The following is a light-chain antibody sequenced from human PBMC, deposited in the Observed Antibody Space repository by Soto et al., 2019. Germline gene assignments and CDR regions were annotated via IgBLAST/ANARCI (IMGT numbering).Light chain of an antibody. CDR2: DVH. CDR3: SSYTNSGSVI. J-gene: IGLJ2*01. Sequence: QSALTQPASVSGSPGQSITISCTGTSSDLGAYDYVSWYQQHPGKAPKLMICDVHNRPSGVSNRFSGSKSGNTASLTISGLQTEDEADYYCSSYTNSGSVIFGGETQLTVL. V-gene: IGLV2-14*03. CDR1: SSDLGAYDY.